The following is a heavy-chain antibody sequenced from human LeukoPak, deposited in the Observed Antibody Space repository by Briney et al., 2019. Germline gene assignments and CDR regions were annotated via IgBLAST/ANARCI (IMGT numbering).Heavy chain of an antibody. CDR1: GDSVTTYY. CDR2: VSHDGTT. V-gene: IGHV4-59*08. D-gene: IGHD3/OR15-3a*01. Sequence: SETLSLTCSVSGDSVTTYYWSCIRQATGKGLEWIGYVSHDGTTTYTPSLRSRVKMSVDTANNTISLRLTSVTAADTAIYYCARLDCYDVVGCYNHWGRGTQVTVS. CDR3: ARLDCYDVVGCYNH. J-gene: IGHJ5*02.